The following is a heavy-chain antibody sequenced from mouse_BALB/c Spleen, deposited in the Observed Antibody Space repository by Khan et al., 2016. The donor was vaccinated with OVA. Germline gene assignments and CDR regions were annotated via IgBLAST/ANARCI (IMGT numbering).Heavy chain of an antibody. Sequence: QMQLEESGAERAKPGASVKMSCKASGYTFTTYWMHWVKQRPGQGLEWIGYINPTSGYTDYNEKFKDRAALSADKSSSTAYMQLSSLTSEDSAVYYCTRDRIDDWGQGTTLTVSS. CDR1: GYTFTTYW. CDR2: INPTSGYT. CDR3: TRDRIDD. V-gene: IGHV1-7*01. J-gene: IGHJ2*01.